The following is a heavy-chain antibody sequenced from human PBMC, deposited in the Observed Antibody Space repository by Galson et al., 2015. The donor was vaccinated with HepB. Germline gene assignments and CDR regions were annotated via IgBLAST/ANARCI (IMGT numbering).Heavy chain of an antibody. CDR1: GFTFSDYW. J-gene: IGHJ4*02. Sequence: SLRLSCAASGFTFSDYWMSWVRQAPGKGLEWVANIKQDGSEKYYVDSVKGRFTISRDNAENSLFLQMSSLRAEDTAVYYCARDLWGAYSSGVLFYFDHWGQGTPVTVSS. V-gene: IGHV3-7*01. D-gene: IGHD3-22*01. CDR3: ARDLWGAYSSGVLFYFDH. CDR2: IKQDGSEK.